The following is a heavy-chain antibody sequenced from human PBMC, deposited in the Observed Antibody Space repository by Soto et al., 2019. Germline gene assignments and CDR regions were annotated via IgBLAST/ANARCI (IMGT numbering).Heavy chain of an antibody. V-gene: IGHV4-38-2*01. CDR1: GSSITITYY. CDR2: IHHSGSVFESGST. D-gene: IGHD6-13*01. Sequence: LSLTCAVSGSSITITYYWGWVRQPPGKGLEWIGSIHHSGSVFESGSTHYNPSFKSRVTISADTSKNQFSLKLTSVTAADTAVYFCARNSSSSYFDYWGQGTLVTVSS. CDR3: ARNSSSSYFDY. J-gene: IGHJ4*02.